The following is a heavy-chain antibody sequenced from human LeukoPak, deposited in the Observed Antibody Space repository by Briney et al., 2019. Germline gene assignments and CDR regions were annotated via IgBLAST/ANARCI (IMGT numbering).Heavy chain of an antibody. CDR1: GGSISSGGYY. CDR3: ARNLSGPDDSDAFDI. Sequence: SQTLSLTCTVSGGSISSGGYYWSWIRQHPGKGLEWIGYIYYSGSTYYNPSLKSRVTISVDTSKNQFSLKLSSVTAADTAVYYCARNLSGPDDSDAFDIWGQGTMVTVSS. V-gene: IGHV4-31*03. J-gene: IGHJ3*02. CDR2: IYYSGST. D-gene: IGHD6-19*01.